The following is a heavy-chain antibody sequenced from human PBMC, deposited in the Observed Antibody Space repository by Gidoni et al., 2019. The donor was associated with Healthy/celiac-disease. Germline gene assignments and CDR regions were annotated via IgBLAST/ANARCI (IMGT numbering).Heavy chain of an antibody. V-gene: IGHV4-34*01. CDR1: GGSFSGYY. J-gene: IGHJ5*02. CDR3: ARGQRALRQGSYSRFDP. CDR2: INHSGSP. D-gene: IGHD3-10*01. Sequence: QVQLQQWGAGLLKPSETLALTCAVYGGSFSGYYWSWIRQPPGKGLAWIGEINHSGSPNYNPSLKSRVTISVDTSKNQFSLKLSSVTAADTAVYYCARGQRALRQGSYSRFDPWGQGTLVTVSS.